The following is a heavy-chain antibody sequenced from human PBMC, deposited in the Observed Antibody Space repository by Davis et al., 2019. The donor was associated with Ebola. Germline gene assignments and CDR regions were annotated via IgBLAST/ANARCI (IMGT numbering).Heavy chain of an antibody. D-gene: IGHD6-19*01. V-gene: IGHV3-9*01. CDR2: INWNSAFI. CDR1: GFVFDDHA. Sequence: GGSLRLSCTGSGFVFDDHAIHWVRQAPGKGLEWVAGINWNSAFIVYVDSVKGRFTISRDNPENTLFLQMNSLRAEDTAVYYCAADRGIAMGIIDDWGQGVLVTVSS. J-gene: IGHJ4*02. CDR3: AADRGIAMGIIDD.